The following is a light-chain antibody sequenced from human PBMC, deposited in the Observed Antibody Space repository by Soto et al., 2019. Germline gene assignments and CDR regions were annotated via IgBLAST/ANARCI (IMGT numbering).Light chain of an antibody. V-gene: IGLV2-14*03. CDR1: RSDVGAYIF. CDR2: DII. CDR3: VSFTNSRSYV. Sequence: QSALTQPSSVSGSPGQSITISCTGTRSDVGAYIFVSWYQQHQGKAPKLMIYDIINRPSGVSIRISGSKSCNTASLTISGLQAEDEADYYCVSFTNSRSYVFGTGTKVTVL. J-gene: IGLJ1*01.